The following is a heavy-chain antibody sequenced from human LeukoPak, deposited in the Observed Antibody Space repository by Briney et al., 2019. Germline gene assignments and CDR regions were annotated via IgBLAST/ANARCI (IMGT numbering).Heavy chain of an antibody. CDR1: GFTFSSYW. V-gene: IGHV3-74*01. CDR2: INSDGSST. Sequence: GGSLRLSCAASGFTFSSYWMHWVRQAPGKGLVWVSRINSDGSSTSYADSVKGRFTISRDNAKNTLYLQMNSLRAEDTAVYYCARDLVVYDSSGYYHWYFDLWGRGTQVTVSS. D-gene: IGHD3-22*01. J-gene: IGHJ2*01. CDR3: ARDLVVYDSSGYYHWYFDL.